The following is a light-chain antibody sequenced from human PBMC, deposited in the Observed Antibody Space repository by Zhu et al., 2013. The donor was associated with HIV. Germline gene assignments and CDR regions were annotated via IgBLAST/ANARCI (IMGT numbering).Light chain of an antibody. V-gene: IGKV3-20*01. CDR3: QHYGPSTGFT. J-gene: IGKJ2*01. Sequence: EIVLTQSPATLSLSPGDRATLSCRASQSVSSYLGWYQQTPGQAPRLLIYRASSRATGIPDRFSGSASGTDFTLTISGLEPGDFALYYCQHYGPSTGFTFGQGTKLEIK. CDR2: RAS. CDR1: QSVSSY.